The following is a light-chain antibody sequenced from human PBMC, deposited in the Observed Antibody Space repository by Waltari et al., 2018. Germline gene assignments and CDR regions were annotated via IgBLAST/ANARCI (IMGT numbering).Light chain of an antibody. Sequence: QSVLTQPPSVPGAPGQRVTISCPGSSSNIGAGYDVHWYQQLPGTAPKLLIYGNSNRPSGVPDRFSGSKSGTSASLAITGLQAEDEADYYCQSYDSSLSGYVVFGGGTKLTVL. J-gene: IGLJ2*01. V-gene: IGLV1-40*01. CDR3: QSYDSSLSGYVV. CDR2: GNS. CDR1: SSNIGAGYD.